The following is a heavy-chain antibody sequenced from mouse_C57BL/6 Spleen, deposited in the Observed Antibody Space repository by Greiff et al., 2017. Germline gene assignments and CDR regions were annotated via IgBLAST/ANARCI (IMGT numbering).Heavy chain of an antibody. D-gene: IGHD3-3*01. J-gene: IGHJ4*01. V-gene: IGHV14-2*01. CDR2: IYPDDGDT. CDR3: ASRDTDGYAMDY. CDR1: GYNFTDYY. Sequence: VQLQQSGAELVKPGASVKLSCTASGYNFTDYYMHWVKQRPEQGLEWIGSIYPDDGDTNYAPKFQGKATLTADTSSNTAYMQLSSLTSEDSAVYYCASRDTDGYAMDYWGQGTSVTVSS.